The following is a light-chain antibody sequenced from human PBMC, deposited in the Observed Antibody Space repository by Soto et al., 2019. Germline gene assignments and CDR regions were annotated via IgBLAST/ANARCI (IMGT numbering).Light chain of an antibody. V-gene: IGKV1-5*01. Sequence: DIQMTQSPSTLSTSVEDRVTITCRASQSISNWLAWYQQKPGKAPKLLIYDASSLESGVPSRFSGSGSGTEFTLTISSLQPDDFATYYCQQYNSYSTFGQGTKVDIK. CDR1: QSISNW. J-gene: IGKJ1*01. CDR2: DAS. CDR3: QQYNSYST.